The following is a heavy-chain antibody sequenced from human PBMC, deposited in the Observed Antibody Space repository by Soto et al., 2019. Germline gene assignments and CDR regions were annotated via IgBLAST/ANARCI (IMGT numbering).Heavy chain of an antibody. J-gene: IGHJ4*02. Sequence: PSETLSLTCAVYGGSFSGYYWSWIRQPPGKGLEWIGEINHSGSTNYNPSLKSRVNISVDTSKNQFSLKLSSVTAADTAVYYCARGLAAAGNNYFDYWGQGTLVTVSS. CDR3: ARGLAAAGNNYFDY. CDR2: INHSGST. V-gene: IGHV4-34*01. CDR1: GGSFSGYY. D-gene: IGHD6-13*01.